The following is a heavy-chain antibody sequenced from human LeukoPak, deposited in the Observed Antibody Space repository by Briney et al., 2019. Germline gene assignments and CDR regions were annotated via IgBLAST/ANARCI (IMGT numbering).Heavy chain of an antibody. CDR2: IHYSGST. CDR1: GGSISAYY. Sequence: PSETLSLTCTVSGGSISAYYWSWIRQSPGKGLEWIGYIHYSGSTNYNPSLKSRVTISVDTSKNRFSLKLSSVTTADTAVYYCARSGGYSSPLNYWGQGTLVTVSS. J-gene: IGHJ4*02. V-gene: IGHV4-59*01. CDR3: ARSGGYSSPLNY. D-gene: IGHD6-19*01.